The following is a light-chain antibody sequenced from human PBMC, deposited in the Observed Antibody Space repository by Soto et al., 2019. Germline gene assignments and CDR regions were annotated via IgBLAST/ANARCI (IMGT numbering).Light chain of an antibody. J-gene: IGLJ3*02. V-gene: IGLV2-11*01. CDR3: CSYAGSYTWV. CDR1: SSDVGGFNY. Sequence: QSVLTQPRSLSGSPGQSVTISCTGTSSDVGGFNYVSWYQQHPGKAPKLVIYDVSKRPSGVPDRFSGSKSGNTASLTISGLQAEDEAYYYCCSYAGSYTWVFGGGTKLTVL. CDR2: DVS.